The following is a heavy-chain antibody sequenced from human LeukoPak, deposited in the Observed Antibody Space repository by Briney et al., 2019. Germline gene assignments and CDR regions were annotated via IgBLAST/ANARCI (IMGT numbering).Heavy chain of an antibody. D-gene: IGHD3-10*01. J-gene: IGHJ6*03. CDR2: TIPIFGTA. CDR3: ARCPRGYYYYYMDV. V-gene: IGHV1-69*05. CDR1: GGTFTSYA. Sequence: SVTVSFTASGGTFTSYAISWVRQAPGQGLEWMGGTIPIFGTANYAQKFQGRVTITTDESTSTAYMELSSLRSEDTAVYYCARCPRGYYYYYMDVWGKGTTVTVSS.